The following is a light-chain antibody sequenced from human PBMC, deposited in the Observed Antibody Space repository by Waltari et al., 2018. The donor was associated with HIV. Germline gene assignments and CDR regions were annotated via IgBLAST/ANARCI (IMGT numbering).Light chain of an antibody. CDR3: SSYTSSSTLV. CDR2: DVS. V-gene: IGLV2-14*01. Sequence: QSALTPPASVSGSPGQSITISCTGTSSAVADYNYASWYQQHPGKAPKLMIYDVSNRPSGVSNRFSGSKSGNTASLTISGLQAEDEADYYCSSYTSSSTLVFGGGTKLTVL. J-gene: IGLJ2*01. CDR1: SSAVADYNY.